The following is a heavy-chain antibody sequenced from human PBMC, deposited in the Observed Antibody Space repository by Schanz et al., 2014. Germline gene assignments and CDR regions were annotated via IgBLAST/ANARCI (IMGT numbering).Heavy chain of an antibody. Sequence: VQLVESGGGVVQPGRSLRLSCAASGFTFSTHAMHWVRQAPGKGLEWVALVSSDGNNDYYTDSVKGRFTISRDSSKNTLYLQMNSLRAEDTAVYYCAKGRFGELSAFDIWGQGTMVTVSS. V-gene: IGHV3-30*18. J-gene: IGHJ3*02. CDR1: GFTFSTHA. D-gene: IGHD3-10*01. CDR3: AKGRFGELSAFDI. CDR2: VSSDGNND.